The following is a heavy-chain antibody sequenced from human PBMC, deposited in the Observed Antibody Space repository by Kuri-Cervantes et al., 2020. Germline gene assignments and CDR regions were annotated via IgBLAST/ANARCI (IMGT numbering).Heavy chain of an antibody. V-gene: IGHV3-7*01. CDR1: GFTFSTYW. J-gene: IGHJ4*02. Sequence: GESLKISCAASGFTFSTYWMSWVRQAPGKGLEWVANIKGDGSEKYYVDSVKGRFTISRDNAQNSLYLQMNSLRAEETAVYYCARGIYDGANLFFDFWGQGTLVTVSS. D-gene: IGHD3-16*01. CDR3: ARGIYDGANLFFDF. CDR2: IKGDGSEK.